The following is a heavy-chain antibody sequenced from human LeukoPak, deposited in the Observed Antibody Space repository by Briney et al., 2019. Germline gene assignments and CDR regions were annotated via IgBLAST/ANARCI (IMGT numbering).Heavy chain of an antibody. J-gene: IGHJ4*02. CDR2: INHSGST. Sequence: SETLSLTCAGYIRSFRVYYWSSTRQPPGKGLEWIGEINHSGSTNYNPSLKSRVTISVDKSKDQFSLKLSSVTAADSAVYYCARRWGFNSSPHFDYWGQGTLVTVSS. CDR3: ARRWGFNSSPHFDY. V-gene: IGHV4-34*01. D-gene: IGHD3-16*01. CDR1: IRSFRVYY.